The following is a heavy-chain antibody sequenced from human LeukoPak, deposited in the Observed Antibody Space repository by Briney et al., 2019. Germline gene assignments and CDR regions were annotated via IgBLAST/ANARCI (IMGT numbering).Heavy chain of an antibody. CDR3: AREYCSGGSCYYDAFDI. Sequence: GGSLRLSCAASGFTFSDYYMSWIRQAPGKGLEWVSYISSSGSTIYYADSVKGRFTISRDNAKNSLYLQMNSLRAEDTAVYYCAREYCSGGSCYYDAFDIWGQGTMVTVSS. V-gene: IGHV3-11*01. J-gene: IGHJ3*02. CDR2: ISSSGSTI. D-gene: IGHD2-15*01. CDR1: GFTFSDYY.